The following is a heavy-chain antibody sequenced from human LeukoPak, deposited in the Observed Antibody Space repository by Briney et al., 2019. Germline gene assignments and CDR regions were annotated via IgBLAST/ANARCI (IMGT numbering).Heavy chain of an antibody. CDR1: GYTFTSYY. D-gene: IGHD6-13*01. CDR3: ARDMGLGDPGYSSSCLDY. V-gene: IGHV1-46*01. Sequence: ASVKVSCKASGYTFTSYYMHWVRQAPGQGLEWMGIINPSGGSTSYAQKFQGRVTMTRDTSTSTVYMELSSLRSEDTAVYYCARDMGLGDPGYSSSCLDYWGQGTLVTVSS. CDR2: INPSGGST. J-gene: IGHJ4*02.